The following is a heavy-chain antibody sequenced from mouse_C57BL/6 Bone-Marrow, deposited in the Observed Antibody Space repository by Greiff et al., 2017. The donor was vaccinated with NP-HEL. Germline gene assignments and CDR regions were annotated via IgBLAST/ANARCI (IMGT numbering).Heavy chain of an antibody. V-gene: IGHV1-72*01. CDR1: GYTFTSYW. D-gene: IGHD1-1*01. J-gene: IGHJ1*03. Sequence: QVQLKQPGAELVKPGASVKLSCKASGYTFTSYWMHWVKQRPGRGLEWIGRIDPNSGGTKYNEKFKSKATLTVDKPSSTAYMQLSSLTSEDSAVYYCALTTVVSNWYFDVWGTGTTVTVSS. CDR2: IDPNSGGT. CDR3: ALTTVVSNWYFDV.